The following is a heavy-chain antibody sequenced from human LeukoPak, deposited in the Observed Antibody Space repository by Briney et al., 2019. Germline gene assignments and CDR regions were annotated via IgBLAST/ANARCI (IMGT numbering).Heavy chain of an antibody. J-gene: IGHJ4*02. V-gene: IGHV4-30-2*01. D-gene: IGHD3-16*01. CDR2: IYHSGST. Sequence: SETLSLTCSVSGGSISSGGYSWSWIRQPPGTGLEWIGYIYHSGSTYYNPSLKSRVTMSVDRSKNQFSLKLSSVTAADTAVYYCARGGLTYLPAYWGQGTLVTVSS. CDR3: ARGGLTYLPAY. CDR1: GGSISSGGYS.